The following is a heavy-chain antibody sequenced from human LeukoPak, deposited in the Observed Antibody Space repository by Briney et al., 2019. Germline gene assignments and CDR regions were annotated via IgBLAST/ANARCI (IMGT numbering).Heavy chain of an antibody. CDR2: IYPGDSDT. V-gene: IGHV5-51*01. Sequence: GASLKISCRGFAYSFTSYWLGCVRQMPGKGLEWMGIIYPGDSDTRYSPSFQGQVTISADKSITTAYLQWSSRKASDTAMYYCARLVGADVDYWGQGTLITVSS. CDR1: AYSFTSYW. J-gene: IGHJ4*02. CDR3: ARLVGADVDY. D-gene: IGHD1-26*01.